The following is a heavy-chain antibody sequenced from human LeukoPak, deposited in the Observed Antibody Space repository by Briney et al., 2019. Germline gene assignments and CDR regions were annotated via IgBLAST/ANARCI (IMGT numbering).Heavy chain of an antibody. Sequence: VKGRFTISRDNAKNSLYLQMNSLRAEDTAVYYCARVADDYGDYVELYYFDCWGQGTLVTVSS. V-gene: IGHV3-21*01. J-gene: IGHJ4*02. D-gene: IGHD4-17*01. CDR3: ARVADDYGDYVELYYFDC.